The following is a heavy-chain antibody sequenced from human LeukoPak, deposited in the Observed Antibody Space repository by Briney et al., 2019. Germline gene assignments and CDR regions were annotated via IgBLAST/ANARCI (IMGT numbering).Heavy chain of an antibody. D-gene: IGHD2-21*02. V-gene: IGHV5-51*01. CDR3: VRGGGDSGDLDY. J-gene: IGHJ4*02. CDR2: VYPIDSDT. Sequence: GESLKISCKGSGFIFTDYWIGWVRLMPGKGLEWMAIVYPIDSDTRYTPSFEGQVTTSADRSISSAYLQLRSLQASDTAMYYCVRGGGDSGDLDYWGQGTLVTVSS. CDR1: GFIFTDYW.